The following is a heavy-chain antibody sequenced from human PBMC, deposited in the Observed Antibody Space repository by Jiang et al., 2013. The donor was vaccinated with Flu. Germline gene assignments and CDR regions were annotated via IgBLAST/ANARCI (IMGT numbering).Heavy chain of an antibody. CDR3: ARHSNPDPRKFLSIDYFDY. J-gene: IGHJ4*02. D-gene: IGHD2/OR15-2a*01. V-gene: IGHV5-51*01. CDR1: GYSFTSYW. CDR2: IYPGDSDT. Sequence: SLRISCKVSGYSFTSYWIGWVRQMPGKGLEWMGIIYPGDSDTRYSPSFQGQVTISADKSISTAYLQWSSLKASDTAMYYCARHSNPDPRKFLSIDYFDYWGQGTLVTVSS.